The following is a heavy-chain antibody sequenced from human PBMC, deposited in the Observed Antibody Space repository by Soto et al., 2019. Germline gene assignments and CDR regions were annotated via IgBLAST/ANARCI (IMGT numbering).Heavy chain of an antibody. CDR1: RFTFSSNG. D-gene: IGHD2-8*02. J-gene: IGHJ6*02. Sequence: QVQLVESGGGVVQPGRSLRLSCAASRFTFSSNGMHWVRQAPSKGLEWVAAISYDGSNKNYADSVKGRFTISRDKSKNTLYLQMNGLRGEDTAVYHCAKGLVGYVFGVQDYHYGMYVSGQGTTVTVSS. CDR2: ISYDGSNK. V-gene: IGHV3-30*18. CDR3: AKGLVGYVFGVQDYHYGMYV.